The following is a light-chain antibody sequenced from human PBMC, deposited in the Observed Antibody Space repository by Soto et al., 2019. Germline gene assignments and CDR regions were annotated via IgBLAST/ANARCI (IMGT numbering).Light chain of an antibody. CDR1: SAHSNYA. Sequence: QLVLNQSPSASAPLGASVKLTCTLSSAHSNYAIAWHQQRPERGPRFLMRVNGDGRHTKGDGIPDRFSGSSSGAERYLTISGLQSEDEADYFCQTWDAGKHVVFGEGTQLTVL. J-gene: IGLJ7*01. CDR3: QTWDAGKHVV. CDR2: VNGDGRH. V-gene: IGLV4-69*02.